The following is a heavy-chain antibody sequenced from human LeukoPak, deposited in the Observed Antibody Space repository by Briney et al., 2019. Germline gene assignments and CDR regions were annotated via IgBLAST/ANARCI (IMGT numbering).Heavy chain of an antibody. CDR3: AKAFRGCYSV. V-gene: IGHV3-23*01. CDR2: ISGGGGST. J-gene: IGHJ4*02. CDR1: GFTFSSYA. D-gene: IGHD2-15*01. Sequence: AGGSLRLSCAASGFTFSSYAMSWVRQAPGKGLEWVSAISGGGGSTYYADSVKGRFTISRDNSKNTLYLQMNSLRAEDTAVYYCAKAFRGCYSVWGQGTLVTVSS.